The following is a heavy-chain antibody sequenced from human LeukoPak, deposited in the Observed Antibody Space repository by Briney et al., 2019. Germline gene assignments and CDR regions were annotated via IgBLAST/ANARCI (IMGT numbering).Heavy chain of an antibody. V-gene: IGHV3-30*03. J-gene: IGHJ5*02. D-gene: IGHD2-15*01. CDR3: ARGADGVSSNSRGWFDP. Sequence: GGSLRLSCAASGFTFSSYGMHWVRQAPGKGLEWVAVISYDGSNKYYADSVKGRFTISRDNSKNTLYLQMNSLRAEDTAVYYCARGADGVSSNSRGWFDPWGQGTLVTVSS. CDR1: GFTFSSYG. CDR2: ISYDGSNK.